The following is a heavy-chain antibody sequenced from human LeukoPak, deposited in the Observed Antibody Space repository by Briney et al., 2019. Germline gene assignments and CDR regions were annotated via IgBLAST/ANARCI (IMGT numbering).Heavy chain of an antibody. J-gene: IGHJ4*02. Sequence: GASVKVSCKASGGTFSSYAISWVRQAPGQGLEWMGRIIPILGIANYAQKFQGRVTITADKSTSTAYMELSSLRSEDTAVYYCARGRAYYDSSGYSDYWGQGTLVTVSS. CDR2: IIPILGIA. V-gene: IGHV1-69*04. CDR3: ARGRAYYDSSGYSDY. D-gene: IGHD3-22*01. CDR1: GGTFSSYA.